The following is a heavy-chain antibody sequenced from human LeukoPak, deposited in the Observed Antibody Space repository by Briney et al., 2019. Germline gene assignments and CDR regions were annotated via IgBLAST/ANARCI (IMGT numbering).Heavy chain of an antibody. CDR1: GGSFSGYY. D-gene: IGHD3-10*01. CDR2: INHSGST. V-gene: IGHV4-34*01. CDR3: ARRAPNYYGSGSYYYYYMDV. Sequence: SETLSLTCAVYGGSFSGYYWSWIRQPPGKGLEWIGEINHSGSTNYNPSLKSRVTISVDTSKNQFSLKLSSVTAADTAVYYCARRAPNYYGSGSYYYYYMDVWGKGTTVTISS. J-gene: IGHJ6*03.